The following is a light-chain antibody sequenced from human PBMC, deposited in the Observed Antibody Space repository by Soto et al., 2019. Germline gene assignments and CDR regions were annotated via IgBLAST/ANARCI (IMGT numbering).Light chain of an antibody. V-gene: IGKV1-5*03. Sequence: DIQMTQSPSTLSASVGDRVTITCRASQSIGNWLAWYQQKPGKAPKLLIYKASSLEGGVPSRFSGSGSGTEFTLTISSLQPDDFATYYCQQYADYSRTFGPGTKV. CDR2: KAS. CDR1: QSIGNW. J-gene: IGKJ1*01. CDR3: QQYADYSRT.